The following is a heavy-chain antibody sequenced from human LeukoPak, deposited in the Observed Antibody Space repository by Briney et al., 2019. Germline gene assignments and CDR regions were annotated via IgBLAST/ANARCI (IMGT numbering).Heavy chain of an antibody. CDR2: INHNGNVN. CDR1: GFTFSSYW. D-gene: IGHD3-16*01. Sequence: GGSLRLSCAASGFTFSSYWITWVRQVPGKGLEWVASINHNGNVNYYVDSVKGRFTISRDNAKNSLYLQMSNLRAEDTAVYFCARGGGLDVWGQGATVTVSS. V-gene: IGHV3-7*03. J-gene: IGHJ6*02. CDR3: ARGGGLDV.